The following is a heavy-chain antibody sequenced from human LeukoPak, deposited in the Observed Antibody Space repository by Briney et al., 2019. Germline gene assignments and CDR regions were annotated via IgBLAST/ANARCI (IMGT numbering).Heavy chain of an antibody. CDR3: AKDQWELLSRGGESFDY. D-gene: IGHD1-26*01. V-gene: IGHV3-30*18. Sequence: GGSLRLSCAASGFTFSSYGMHWVRQAPGKGLEWVAVISYDGSNKYYADSVKGRFTISRDNSKNTLYLQMNSLRAEDTAVYYCAKDQWELLSRGGESFDYWGQGTLVTVSS. CDR1: GFTFSSYG. J-gene: IGHJ4*02. CDR2: ISYDGSNK.